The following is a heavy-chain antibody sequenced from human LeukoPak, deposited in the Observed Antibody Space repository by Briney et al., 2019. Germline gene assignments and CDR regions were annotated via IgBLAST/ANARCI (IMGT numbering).Heavy chain of an antibody. CDR1: GFTFSSYG. J-gene: IGHJ4*02. Sequence: GGSLRLPCAASGFTFSSYGMSWVRQAPGKGLEWVSAISGSGGSTYYADSVKGRFTISRDNSKNTLYLQMNSLRAEDTAVYYCAKDQSGYYDSSGYYYGASGGDFDYWGQGTLVTVSS. CDR2: ISGSGGST. D-gene: IGHD3-22*01. V-gene: IGHV3-23*01. CDR3: AKDQSGYYDSSGYYYGASGGDFDY.